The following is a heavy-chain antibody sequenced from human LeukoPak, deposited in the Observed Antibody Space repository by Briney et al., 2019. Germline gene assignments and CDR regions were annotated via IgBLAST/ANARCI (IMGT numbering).Heavy chain of an antibody. Sequence: PGGSLRLSCAASEFTFSGYWMNWVRQAPGKGPEWVANINQDGSEKHYVDSVKGRFTISRDNAKNSLFLQMNSLGVKDTAVFYCARDGFVGAADYWGQGTLVTVSS. CDR1: EFTFSGYW. D-gene: IGHD6-13*01. J-gene: IGHJ4*02. V-gene: IGHV3-7*01. CDR3: ARDGFVGAADY. CDR2: INQDGSEK.